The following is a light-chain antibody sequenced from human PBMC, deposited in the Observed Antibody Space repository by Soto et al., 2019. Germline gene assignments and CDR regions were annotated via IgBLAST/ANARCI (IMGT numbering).Light chain of an antibody. J-gene: IGKJ4*01. CDR3: QQCRNWPLT. V-gene: IGKV3-15*01. CDR1: HSVSSR. Sequence: EIVMTQSPATLSVSPGERATLSCRASHSVSSRLAWYQQKPGQAPRLLIYGASTRATGLPARFSGSGSGTEFTLTISSLQSEDFAVYFCQQCRNWPLTFGGGTKVDIK. CDR2: GAS.